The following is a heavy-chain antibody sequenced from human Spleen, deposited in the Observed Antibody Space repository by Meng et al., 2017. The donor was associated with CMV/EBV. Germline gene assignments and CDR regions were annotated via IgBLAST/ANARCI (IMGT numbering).Heavy chain of an antibody. CDR2: INPYSGGT. D-gene: IGHD6-13*01. V-gene: IGHV1-2*02. J-gene: IGHJ6*02. Sequence: ASVKVSCKASGYTFTGFYIHWVRQAPGQGLEWMGWINPYSGGTNYAQKFQGRVTMTRNTSITTAFMEVSRLRSDATAVVFCARVFEFRETAPGKSYGLDVWGQGTTVTVSS. CDR3: ARVFEFRETAPGKSYGLDV. CDR1: GYTFTGFY.